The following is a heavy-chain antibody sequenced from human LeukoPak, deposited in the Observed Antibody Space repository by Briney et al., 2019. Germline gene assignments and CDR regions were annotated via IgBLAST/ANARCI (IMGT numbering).Heavy chain of an antibody. CDR3: VRHLSTYGISPDYVDF. Sequence: SETLSLTCTVSGGSISSSSYYWGWIRQPPGKGLEWIGSIYYSGSTYYNPSLKSRVTISVDTSKNQFSLKLSSVTAADTAVYYCVRHLSTYGISPDYVDFWGQGTLVIVSS. CDR1: GGSISSSSYY. V-gene: IGHV4-39*01. D-gene: IGHD3-10*01. J-gene: IGHJ4*02. CDR2: IYYSGST.